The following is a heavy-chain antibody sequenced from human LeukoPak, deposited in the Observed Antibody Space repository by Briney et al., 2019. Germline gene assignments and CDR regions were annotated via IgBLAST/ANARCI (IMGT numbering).Heavy chain of an antibody. CDR2: INSNTGGT. J-gene: IGHJ4*02. V-gene: IGHV1-2*02. CDR1: GYTFTSYD. CDR3: ASGILYRSSWHLDY. D-gene: IGHD6-13*01. Sequence: ASVKVSCKASGYTFTSYDINWVRQTPGQGLEWMGWINSNTGGTRYAHQFQDRVTMTRDTSLATGYMDLSNLRSDDTAVYYCASGILYRSSWHLDYWGQGTLVSVSS.